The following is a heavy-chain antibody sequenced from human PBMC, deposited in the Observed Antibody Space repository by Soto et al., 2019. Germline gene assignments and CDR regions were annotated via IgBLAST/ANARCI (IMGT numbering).Heavy chain of an antibody. D-gene: IGHD3-3*01. J-gene: IGHJ6*02. V-gene: IGHV1-69*13. Sequence: SVKVSCKASGGTFSSYAISWVRQAPGQGLEWMGGIIPIFGTANYAQKFQGRVTITADESTSTAYMELSSLRSEDTAVFYCARDVVRFLEWFHSDINYYGMDVWGQGTTVTVSS. CDR2: IIPIFGTA. CDR3: ARDVVRFLEWFHSDINYYGMDV. CDR1: GGTFSSYA.